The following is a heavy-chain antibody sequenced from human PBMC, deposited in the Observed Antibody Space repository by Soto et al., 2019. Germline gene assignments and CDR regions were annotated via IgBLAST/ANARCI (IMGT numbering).Heavy chain of an antibody. CDR1: GFSLSTSGVG. V-gene: IGHV2-5*02. J-gene: IGHJ4*02. CDR3: AYRQTYFGGAWYSGIDS. CDR2: IYWDDDK. Sequence: CGPTLVNPTQTLTLTCTFSGFSLSTSGVGVGWIRQPPGKALEWLALIYWDDDKRYSPSLKSRLTITKDTSKNQVVLTMTNMDPVDTATYYCAYRQTYFGGAWYSGIDSLALGTLLPVSS. D-gene: IGHD2-21*01.